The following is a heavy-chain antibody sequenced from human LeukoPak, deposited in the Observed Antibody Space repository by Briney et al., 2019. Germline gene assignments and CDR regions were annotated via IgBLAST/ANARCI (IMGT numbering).Heavy chain of an antibody. D-gene: IGHD1-26*01. V-gene: IGHV3-48*03. CDR1: GXIFSSYE. CDR2: ISSRGSST. CDR3: AKLGGSSQHFDS. J-gene: IGHJ4*02. Sequence: GGSLRLSCAASGXIFSSYEMNWVRQAPGKGLECVSYISSRGSSTYYADSVKGRFTISRDNAKNSLYLQMDSLRAEDTAVYYCAKLGGSSQHFDSWGQGTLVTVSS.